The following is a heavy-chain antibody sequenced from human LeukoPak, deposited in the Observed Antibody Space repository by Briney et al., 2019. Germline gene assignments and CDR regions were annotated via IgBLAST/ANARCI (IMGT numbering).Heavy chain of an antibody. Sequence: GGSLRLSCGASGFTFTTHWIHWVRQAPGKGLEWVSRIKPDGSDTNYADSVKGRFTISRDNAKNTVYLQMNSLRAEDTAVYYCTRGKYGGYFIDYWGQGTLVTVSS. CDR1: GFTFTTHW. J-gene: IGHJ4*02. CDR3: TRGKYGGYFIDY. D-gene: IGHD5-12*01. CDR2: IKPDGSDT. V-gene: IGHV3-74*01.